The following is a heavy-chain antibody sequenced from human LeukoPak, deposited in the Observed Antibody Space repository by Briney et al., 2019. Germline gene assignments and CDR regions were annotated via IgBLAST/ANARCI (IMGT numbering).Heavy chain of an antibody. CDR3: LYGGNSGDWVY. CDR2: ILQSGST. D-gene: IGHD4-23*01. V-gene: IGHV4-4*02. J-gene: IGHJ4*02. CDR1: GASIRSSTNW. Sequence: SGTLSLTCVVSGASIRSSTNWWSWVRQPPGKGLEWLGEILQSGSTNYNPSLKSRVTMSVDNSDNQFSLNLKSVTAADTAVYYCLYGGNSGDWVYWGQGTLVTVSS.